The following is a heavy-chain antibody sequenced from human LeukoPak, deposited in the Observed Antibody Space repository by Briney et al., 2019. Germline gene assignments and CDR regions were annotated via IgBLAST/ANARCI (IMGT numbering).Heavy chain of an antibody. CDR1: GYTFTGYY. V-gene: IGHV1-2*02. J-gene: IGHJ4*02. CDR3: ARDPRWELPGYYFDY. Sequence: ASVKVSCKASGYTFTGYYFHWVRQAPGQGLEWMGWINPKSGDTDYAQKFQGRVTTTRDTSISTAYMELSRLTSDDTAIYYCARDPRWELPGYYFDYWGQGTLVTVSS. CDR2: INPKSGDT. D-gene: IGHD1-26*01.